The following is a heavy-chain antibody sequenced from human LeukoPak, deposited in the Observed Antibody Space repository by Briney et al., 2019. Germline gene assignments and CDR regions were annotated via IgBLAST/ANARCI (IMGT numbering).Heavy chain of an antibody. V-gene: IGHV3-21*01. CDR3: DDCGSTGDSAYYYMDV. D-gene: IGHD2-2*01. Sequence: GGSLRLSCPASVFIHISYRLNSLRQAPGKGLEWVSSISSSSSYIYYADSVKGRFTISRDNAKNSLYLQMNRLRAEDTAVYYCDDCGSTGDSAYYYMDVGDKGPTVPVSS. J-gene: IGHJ6*03. CDR1: VFIHISYR. CDR2: ISSSSSYI.